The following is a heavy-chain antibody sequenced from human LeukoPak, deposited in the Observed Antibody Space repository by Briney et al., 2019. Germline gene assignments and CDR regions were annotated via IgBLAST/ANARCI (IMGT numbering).Heavy chain of an antibody. CDR3: ARAGGVTMVRGVPQPAPYYYYYYMDV. CDR2: IIPIFGTA. D-gene: IGHD3-10*01. J-gene: IGHJ6*03. V-gene: IGHV1-69*06. CDR1: GGTFSSYA. Sequence: SVKVSCKASGGTFSSYAISWVRQAPGQGLEWMGGIIPIFGTANYAQKFQGRVTITADKSTSTAYMELSSLRSEDTAVYYCARAGGVTMVRGVPQPAPYYYYYYMDVWGKGTTVTVSS.